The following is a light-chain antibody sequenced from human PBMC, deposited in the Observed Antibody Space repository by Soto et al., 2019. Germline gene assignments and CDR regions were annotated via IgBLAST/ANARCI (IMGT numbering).Light chain of an antibody. CDR1: QSISSY. Sequence: DIPMTQSPSSLSASVGYRVTITCRASQSISSYLNWYQQKPGRAPKLLIHAAASLESGVPSRFSGSGSGTDFTLTISSLQPEDFATYYCQQSYSTPETFGPGTKVDIK. V-gene: IGKV1-39*01. CDR3: QQSYSTPET. J-gene: IGKJ3*01. CDR2: AAA.